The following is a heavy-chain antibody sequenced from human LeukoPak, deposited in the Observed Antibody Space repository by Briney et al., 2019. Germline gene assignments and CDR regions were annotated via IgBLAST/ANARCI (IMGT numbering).Heavy chain of an antibody. CDR1: GVSISSTNSY. Sequence: ETQSLTCTVSGVSISSTNSYWGWIRQSPRTGLEWIGNIYSSGSTYYNPSLKSRVTISIDTSENQFSLKLTSVTAADTAVYYCARKREGPTTGIDYWGQGTLVTVSS. V-gene: IGHV4-39*07. CDR2: IYSSGST. CDR3: ARKREGPTTGIDY. D-gene: IGHD1-26*01. J-gene: IGHJ4*02.